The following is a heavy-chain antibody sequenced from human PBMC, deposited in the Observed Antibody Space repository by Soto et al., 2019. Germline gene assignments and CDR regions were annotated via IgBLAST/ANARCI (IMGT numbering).Heavy chain of an antibody. Sequence: VGSLRLSCAASGFTFSSYAMHWVRQAPGKGLEWVAVISYDGSNKYYADSVKGRFTISRDNSKNTLYLQMNSLRAEDTAVYYCARAGSYSPDTWFDPWGQGTLVTVSS. CDR1: GFTFSSYA. V-gene: IGHV3-30-3*01. CDR2: ISYDGSNK. J-gene: IGHJ5*02. CDR3: ARAGSYSPDTWFDP. D-gene: IGHD3-10*01.